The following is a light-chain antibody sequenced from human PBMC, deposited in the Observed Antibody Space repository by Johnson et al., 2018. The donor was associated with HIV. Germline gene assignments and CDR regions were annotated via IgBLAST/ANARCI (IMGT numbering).Light chain of an antibody. CDR2: DNN. CDR1: SSNIGNNY. V-gene: IGLV1-51*01. Sequence: QPVLTQPPSVSAAPGQKVTISCSGSSSNIGNNYVSWYQQLPGTAPKLIIYDNNKRPSGIPDRFSGSKSGTSATLGITGLQTGDEADYYGGTWDSRLSAVFGTGTKVTVL. CDR3: GTWDSRLSAV. J-gene: IGLJ1*01.